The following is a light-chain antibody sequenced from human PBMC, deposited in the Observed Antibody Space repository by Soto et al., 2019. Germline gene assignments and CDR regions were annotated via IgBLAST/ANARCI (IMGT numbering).Light chain of an antibody. Sequence: VLTQSPSASASLGASVKLTCTLSGGHSSYAIAWHQQQPEKGPRYLMKLNSDGSHSKGDGIPDRFSGSSSGAERYLTISSLQSEDEADYYCQTWGTGIEVFGGGTKVTVL. J-gene: IGLJ2*01. CDR3: QTWGTGIEV. CDR2: LNSDGSH. V-gene: IGLV4-69*01. CDR1: GGHSSYA.